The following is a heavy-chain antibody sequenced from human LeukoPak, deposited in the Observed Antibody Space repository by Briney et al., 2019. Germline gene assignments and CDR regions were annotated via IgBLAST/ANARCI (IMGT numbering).Heavy chain of an antibody. Sequence: PSETLSLTCTVSGGSISSGSYYWSWIQQPAGKGLEWIGRIYTSGSTNYDPSLKSRITISVDTSNNQFSLKMTSVTAADTAAYYCARPIGYDYKGDAFDIWGQGTMVTVSS. CDR3: ARPIGYDYKGDAFDI. CDR2: IYTSGST. CDR1: GGSISSGSYY. J-gene: IGHJ3*02. D-gene: IGHD5-12*01. V-gene: IGHV4-61*02.